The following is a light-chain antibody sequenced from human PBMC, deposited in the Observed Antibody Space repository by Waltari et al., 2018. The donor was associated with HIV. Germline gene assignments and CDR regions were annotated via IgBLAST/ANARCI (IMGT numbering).Light chain of an antibody. V-gene: IGLV7-43*01. Sequence: QTVVTQEPSLTVSPGGTVTLTCAPSTGAVTSGFFPNWFQQRPGQAPRALIYRTSNKHSLTPAPFSGSLLGGKAALTLSGVLPEDEADYYFLLYYGGTWVFGGGTKLTVL. CDR2: RTS. CDR1: TGAVTSGFF. CDR3: LLYYGGTWV. J-gene: IGLJ3*02.